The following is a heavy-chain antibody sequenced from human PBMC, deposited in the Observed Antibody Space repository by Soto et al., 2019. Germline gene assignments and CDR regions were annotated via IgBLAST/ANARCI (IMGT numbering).Heavy chain of an antibody. Sequence: QVQLQESGPGLVKPSQTLSLTCTVSGGSISSGGYCWSWIRQHPGKGLEWIGYIYYSGSTYYNPSLKSRVTISVDTSKNQFSLKLSSVTAADTAVYYCARETARVPRVDYWGQGTLVTVSS. J-gene: IGHJ4*02. CDR2: IYYSGST. CDR1: GGSISSGGYC. D-gene: IGHD5-18*01. CDR3: ARETARVPRVDY. V-gene: IGHV4-31*03.